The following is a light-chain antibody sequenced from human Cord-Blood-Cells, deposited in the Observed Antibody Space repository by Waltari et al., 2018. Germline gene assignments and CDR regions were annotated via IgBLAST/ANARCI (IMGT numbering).Light chain of an antibody. CDR2: GNS. V-gene: IGLV1-40*01. CDR1: SSNIGAGYD. CDR3: QSYDSSLSGYV. Sequence: QSVLTQPPSVSGAPGQRVTISCTGSSSNIGAGYDVHWYQQLPGTAPKLLIYGNSNRPSGLPARFSGSKSGASASLAITGLQAEDEADYYCQSYDSSLSGYVFGTGTKVTVL. J-gene: IGLJ1*01.